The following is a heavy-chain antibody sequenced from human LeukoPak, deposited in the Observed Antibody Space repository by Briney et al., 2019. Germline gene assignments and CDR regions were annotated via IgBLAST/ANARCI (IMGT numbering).Heavy chain of an antibody. CDR1: GGSISSYY. CDR2: IYTSGST. J-gene: IGHJ4*02. D-gene: IGHD6-13*01. V-gene: IGHV4-4*07. CDR3: ARHKRSSRTQVLYFDY. Sequence: SETLSLTCTVSGGSISSYYWSWIRQPAGKGLEWIGRIYTSGSTKYNPSLKSRVTMSVDTSKNQFSLKLSSVTAADTAVYYCARHKRSSRTQVLYFDYWGQGTLVTVSS.